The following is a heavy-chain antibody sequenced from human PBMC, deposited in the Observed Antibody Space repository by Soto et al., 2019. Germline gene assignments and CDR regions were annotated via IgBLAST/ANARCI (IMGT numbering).Heavy chain of an antibody. V-gene: IGHV3-30*18. CDR1: GFTFSSYG. D-gene: IGHD3-16*01. CDR3: AKESGPMGDLL. CDR2: ISHDGSRK. J-gene: IGHJ4*02. Sequence: QVELVESGGGVVQPGRSLRLSCAASGFTFSSYGMHWFRQAPGKGLEWVAVISHDGSRKYYVDSLKGRFTISRDNSKNTLYLQMDSRRPDDTAVYYCAKESGPMGDLLWGQGTLVSVSS.